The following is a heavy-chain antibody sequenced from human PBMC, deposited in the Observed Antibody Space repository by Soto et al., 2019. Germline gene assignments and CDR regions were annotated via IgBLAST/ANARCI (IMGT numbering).Heavy chain of an antibody. J-gene: IGHJ4*02. CDR3: AGPGYSSQDY. D-gene: IGHD5-18*01. V-gene: IGHV3-23*01. Sequence: GGSLRLSCAASGFTFSSFALSWVRQAPEKGLEWVSAVSGSGDGTDYADSVKGRFTISRDNSKNTLYLQMNSLRAEDTAVYYCAGPGYSSQDYWGQGALVTVSS. CDR1: GFTFSSFA. CDR2: VSGSGDGT.